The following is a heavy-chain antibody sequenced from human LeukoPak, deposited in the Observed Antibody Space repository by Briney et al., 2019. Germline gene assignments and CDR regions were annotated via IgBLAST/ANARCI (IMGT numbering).Heavy chain of an antibody. CDR3: ARMYYDSSGYYPR. Sequence: GASVKVSCKASGYTFTGYYMHWVRQAPGQGLRWMGRINPNSGGTNYAQKFQGRVTMTRDTSISTAYMELSRLRSDDTAVYYCARMYYDSSGYYPRWGQGTLVTVSS. CDR1: GYTFTGYY. V-gene: IGHV1-2*06. J-gene: IGHJ4*02. D-gene: IGHD3-22*01. CDR2: INPNSGGT.